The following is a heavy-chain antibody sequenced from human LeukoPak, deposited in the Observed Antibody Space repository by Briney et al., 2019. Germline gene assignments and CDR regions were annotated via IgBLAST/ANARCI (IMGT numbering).Heavy chain of an antibody. J-gene: IGHJ3*02. Sequence: GGSLRLSCAASGFTFSSYSMNWVRQAPGKGLEWVSSISSSSSYVYYADSVKGRFTISRDNAKNSLYLQMNSLRAEDTAVYYCARVWLHAFDIWGQGTMVTVSS. CDR3: ARVWLHAFDI. CDR2: ISSSSSYV. V-gene: IGHV3-21*01. D-gene: IGHD5-24*01. CDR1: GFTFSSYS.